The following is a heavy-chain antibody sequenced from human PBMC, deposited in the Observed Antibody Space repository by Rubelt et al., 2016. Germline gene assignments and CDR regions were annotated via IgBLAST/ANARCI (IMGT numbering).Heavy chain of an antibody. D-gene: IGHD3-9*01. CDR2: GST. CDR3: ARQGSYDILTGYVYYYYYGMDV. J-gene: IGHJ6*02. Sequence: GSTYYNPSLKSRVTISVDTSKNQFSLKLSSVTAADTAVYYCARQGSYDILTGYVYYYYYGMDVWGQGTTVTVSS. V-gene: IGHV4-39*01.